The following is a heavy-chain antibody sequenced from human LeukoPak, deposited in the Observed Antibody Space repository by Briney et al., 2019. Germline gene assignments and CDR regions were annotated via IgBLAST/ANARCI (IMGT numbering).Heavy chain of an antibody. J-gene: IGHJ4*02. CDR2: IKQDGSEK. D-gene: IGHD4-23*01. CDR1: GFTFSSYW. CDR3: ARSLTPPDY. V-gene: IGHV3-7*01. Sequence: GGSLRLSCAASGFTFSSYWMSWVRQAPGKGLEWVANIKQDGSEKYYVDSVKGRFTISRDNAKNSLFLQMSSLRAEGTAVYYCARSLTPPDYWGQGTLVTVSS.